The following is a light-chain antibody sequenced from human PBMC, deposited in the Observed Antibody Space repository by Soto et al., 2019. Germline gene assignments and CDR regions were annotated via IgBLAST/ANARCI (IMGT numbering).Light chain of an antibody. J-gene: IGKJ1*01. CDR1: QRVSSD. CDR2: GAS. V-gene: IGKV3-15*01. Sequence: EIVMTQSPATLSVSPGERATLSCRASQRVSSDLAWYQQKPGQAPRLLIYGASTRATGIPGRFSGSGSGTEFTLTISSLQSEDFAVYYCQQYSNWPPWTFGQGTKVEIK. CDR3: QQYSNWPPWT.